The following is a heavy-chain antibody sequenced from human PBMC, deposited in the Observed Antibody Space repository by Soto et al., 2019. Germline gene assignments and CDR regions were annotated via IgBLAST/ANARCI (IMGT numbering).Heavy chain of an antibody. CDR2: VNHAGHT. D-gene: IGHD2-15*01. CDR3: AKEVVAGTNWFDP. Sequence: KTSETLSLTCAVPDGSFTDSYWSWIRQPPGKGLEWIGEVNHAGHTNYNPSLKSRVTISVDASKTQFSLNLTSVTAADTAVYYCAKEVVAGTNWFDPWGQGTLVTVSS. CDR1: DGSFTDSY. V-gene: IGHV4-34*01. J-gene: IGHJ5*02.